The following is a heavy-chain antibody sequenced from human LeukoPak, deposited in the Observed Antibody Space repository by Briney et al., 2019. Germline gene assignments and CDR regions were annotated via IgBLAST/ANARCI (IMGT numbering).Heavy chain of an antibody. CDR2: ISSSSSYI. D-gene: IGHD5-12*01. CDR1: GFTFNTYS. J-gene: IGHJ4*02. V-gene: IGHV3-21*01. Sequence: GGSLRLSCECSGFTFNTYSMNWVRQAPGKGLEWVSSISSSSSYIYYADSVKGRFTISRDNAKNTLYLQMDGLRLEDTAVYYCVKRGSGYDYGSMDYWGQGTLVTVSS. CDR3: VKRGSGYDYGSMDY.